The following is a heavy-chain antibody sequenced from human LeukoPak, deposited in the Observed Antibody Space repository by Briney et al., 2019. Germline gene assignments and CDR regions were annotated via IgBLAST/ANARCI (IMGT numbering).Heavy chain of an antibody. CDR1: GFTFDDYG. CDR3: ARVQFGELSSVEFDY. V-gene: IGHV3-20*01. Sequence: GGSLRLSCAASGFTFDDYGMSWVRQAPGKGLEWVSGINWNGGSTGYADSVKGRFTISRDNAKNSLYLQMNGLRAEDTALYHCARVQFGELSSVEFDYWGQGTLVTVSS. CDR2: INWNGGST. J-gene: IGHJ4*02. D-gene: IGHD3-10*01.